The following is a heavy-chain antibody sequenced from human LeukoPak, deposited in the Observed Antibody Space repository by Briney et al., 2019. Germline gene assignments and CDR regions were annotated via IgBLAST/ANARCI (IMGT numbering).Heavy chain of an antibody. J-gene: IGHJ3*02. CDR3: AREKYSSSWDALDDAFDI. D-gene: IGHD6-13*01. CDR1: GGSIKNSY. Sequence: SETLSLTCTVSGGSIKNSYCSWIRQPAGKGLEWIGRIYTSGSTNYNPSLKSRVTMSLDTSKNQFSLRLTSVTAADTAVYYCAREKYSSSWDALDDAFDIWGQGTMVTVS. CDR2: IYTSGST. V-gene: IGHV4-4*07.